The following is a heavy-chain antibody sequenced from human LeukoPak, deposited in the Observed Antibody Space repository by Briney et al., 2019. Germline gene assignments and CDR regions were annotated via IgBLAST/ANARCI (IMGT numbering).Heavy chain of an antibody. CDR1: GYTITGYY. D-gene: IGHD1-1*01. J-gene: IGHJ4*02. CDR2: INPNNGGT. Sequence: ASVKVSCKTFGYTITGYYIHWVRQAPGQGLEWMGWINPNNGGTNSAQKFQGRVTMTRDTSIGTAYMELNRLTYDDTAVYYCGRDRHWNQGNFDYWGQGTLVTVSS. CDR3: GRDRHWNQGNFDY. V-gene: IGHV1-2*02.